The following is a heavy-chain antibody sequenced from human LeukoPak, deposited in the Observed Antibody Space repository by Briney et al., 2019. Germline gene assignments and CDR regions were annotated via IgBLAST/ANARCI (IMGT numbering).Heavy chain of an antibody. D-gene: IGHD2-21*01. CDR2: ISSSSSYI. J-gene: IGHJ5*02. CDR1: GFTFSSYS. V-gene: IGHV3-21*01. Sequence: PGGSLRLSCAASGFTFSSYSMNWVRQAPGKGLEWVSSISSSSSYIYYADSVKGRFTISRDNAKNSLYLQMNSLRAEDTAVYYCATQKVGSVWLDWFDPWGQGTLVTVSS. CDR3: ATQKVGSVWLDWFDP.